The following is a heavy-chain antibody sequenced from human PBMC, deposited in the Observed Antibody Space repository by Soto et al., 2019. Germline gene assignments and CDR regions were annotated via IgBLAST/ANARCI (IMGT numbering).Heavy chain of an antibody. J-gene: IGHJ6*02. CDR2: IYWDDDK. CDR3: AYLPCSGGSCYWFSFSGMDV. CDR1: GFSLSTSGVG. V-gene: IGHV2-5*02. D-gene: IGHD2-15*01. Sequence: QITLKESGPTLVKPTQTLTLTCTFSGFSLSTSGVGVAWIRQPPGKALEWLALIYWDDDKRYRPSLEGRLTIPTDTSKNPVVLLRPNMDSVDTATYYCAYLPCSGGSCYWFSFSGMDVWGQGTTVTVSS.